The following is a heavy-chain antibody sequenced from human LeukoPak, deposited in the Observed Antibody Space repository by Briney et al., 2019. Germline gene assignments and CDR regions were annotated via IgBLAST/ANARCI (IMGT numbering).Heavy chain of an antibody. Sequence: LGGSLRLSRAVSGLTFSSYWMHWVRQAPGKGLVWVSRINREGSSTSYADSVKGRFTISRDNAKNTLYLQMNSLRAEDTAVYYCASRDQSCSGDTCYPIDYWGQGTLVTVSS. J-gene: IGHJ4*02. V-gene: IGHV3-74*01. D-gene: IGHD2-15*01. CDR1: GLTFSSYW. CDR3: ASRDQSCSGDTCYPIDY. CDR2: INREGSST.